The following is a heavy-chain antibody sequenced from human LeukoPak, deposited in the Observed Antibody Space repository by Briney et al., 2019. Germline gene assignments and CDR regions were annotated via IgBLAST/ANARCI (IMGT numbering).Heavy chain of an antibody. CDR2: INHSGST. Sequence: PSETLSLTCAVYGGSFSGYYWSWIRQPPGKGLEWIGEINHSGSTNYNPSPKGRVTISVDTSKNQFSLKLSSVTAADTAVYYCARYPFLAYCGGDCYSGFDYWGQGTLVTVSS. CDR1: GGSFSGYY. J-gene: IGHJ4*02. D-gene: IGHD2-21*02. V-gene: IGHV4-34*01. CDR3: ARYPFLAYCGGDCYSGFDY.